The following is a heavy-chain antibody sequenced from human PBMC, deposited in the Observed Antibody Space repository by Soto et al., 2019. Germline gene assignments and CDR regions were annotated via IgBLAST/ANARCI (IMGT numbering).Heavy chain of an antibody. CDR2: XYYSGXT. J-gene: IGHJ4*02. Sequence: PXXTLSLTCTVSCGSINSYYWSWIRQPPGKGLEWIGYXYYSGXTNYNHYLKSXXTISVDTXXNQFYLKLSSVTAADTAVYYCARHPPHHVNFDYWGQGTLVTVSS. CDR3: ARHPPHHVNFDY. V-gene: IGHV4-59*08. CDR1: CGSINSYY.